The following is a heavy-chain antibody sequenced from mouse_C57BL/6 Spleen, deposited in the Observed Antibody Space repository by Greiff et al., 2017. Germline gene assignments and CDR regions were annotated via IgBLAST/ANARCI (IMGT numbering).Heavy chain of an antibody. D-gene: IGHD4-1*02. J-gene: IGHJ2*01. Sequence: QVQLQQPGAELVMPGASVKLSCKASGYTFTSYWMHWVKQRPGQGLEWIGELDPSDSYTNYNQKFKGKSTLTVDKSSSTAYMQLSSLTSEDSAVYYCARKGSTGGDYWGQGTTLTVSS. CDR3: ARKGSTGGDY. CDR1: GYTFTSYW. V-gene: IGHV1-69*01. CDR2: LDPSDSYT.